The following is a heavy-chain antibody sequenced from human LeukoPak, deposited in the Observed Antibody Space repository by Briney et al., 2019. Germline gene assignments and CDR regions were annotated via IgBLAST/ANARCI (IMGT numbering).Heavy chain of an antibody. CDR2: ISAYNGNT. J-gene: IGHJ3*02. D-gene: IGHD3-3*01. CDR3: ARGLAPSYDFWSGPSSRAFDI. Sequence: ASVKDSCKASGYTFTSYGISWVRQAPGQGLEWMGWISAYNGNTNYAQKLQGRVTMTTDTSTSTAYMELRSLRSDDTAVYYCARGLAPSYDFWSGPSSRAFDIWGQGTMVTVSS. CDR1: GYTFTSYG. V-gene: IGHV1-18*01.